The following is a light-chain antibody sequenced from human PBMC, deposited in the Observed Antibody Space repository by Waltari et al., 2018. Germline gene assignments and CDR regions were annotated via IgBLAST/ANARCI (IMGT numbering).Light chain of an antibody. CDR1: SSHIGSNT. CDR2: SNN. CDR3: AAWDDSLNGVV. J-gene: IGLJ2*01. V-gene: IGLV1-44*01. Sequence: QSVLPQPPSASGTPGLRVPISCSGSSSHIGSNTAHCYPQLPGTAPKLLIYSNNQRPSGVPDRFSGSKSGTSASLAISGLQSEDEADYYCAAWDDSLNGVVFGGGTKLTVL.